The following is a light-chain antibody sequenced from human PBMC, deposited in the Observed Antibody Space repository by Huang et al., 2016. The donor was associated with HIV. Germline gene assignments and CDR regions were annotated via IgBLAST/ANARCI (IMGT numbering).Light chain of an antibody. CDR1: HSLLHSNNKNY. V-gene: IGKV4-1*01. CDR2: WSS. CDR3: QQYFTTPLT. J-gene: IGKJ4*01. Sequence: DIVLTQSPDSLTVSLGERATVRCKSSHSLLHSNNKNYLAWDQLKTGQSPKLLIYWSSTRESGVPDRFSGDGSGSDFTLTINNLQAEDVAIYYCQQYFTTPLTFGGGTKVEI.